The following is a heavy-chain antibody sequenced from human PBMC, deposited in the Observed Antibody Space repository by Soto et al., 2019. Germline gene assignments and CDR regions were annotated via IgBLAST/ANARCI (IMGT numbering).Heavy chain of an antibody. CDR3: ATRYCSGGSCYSGIRMDV. Sequence: GASVKVSCKASGYTFTSYYMHWVRQAPGQGLEWMGIINPSGGSTSYAQKFQGRVTMARDTSTSTVYMELSSLRSEDTAVYYCATRYCSGGSCYSGIRMDVWGQGTTVTVSS. CDR1: GYTFTSYY. V-gene: IGHV1-46*01. J-gene: IGHJ6*02. CDR2: INPSGGST. D-gene: IGHD2-15*01.